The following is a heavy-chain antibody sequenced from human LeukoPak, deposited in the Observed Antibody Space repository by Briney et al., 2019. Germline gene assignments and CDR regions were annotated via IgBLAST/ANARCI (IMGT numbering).Heavy chain of an antibody. D-gene: IGHD4-17*01. Sequence: GGSLRLSCAASGFTVSSNYMSWVRQAPGKGLEWVSVIYSGGSTYYADSVKGRFTISRDNSKNTLYLQMNSLRAEDTAVYYCARAHDYGDCGLGAIDYWGQGTLVTVSS. CDR2: IYSGGST. CDR3: ARAHDYGDCGLGAIDY. V-gene: IGHV3-53*01. CDR1: GFTVSSNY. J-gene: IGHJ4*02.